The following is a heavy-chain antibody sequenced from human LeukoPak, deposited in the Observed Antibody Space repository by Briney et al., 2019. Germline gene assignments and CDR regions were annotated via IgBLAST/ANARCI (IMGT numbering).Heavy chain of an antibody. CDR2: MNPNSGNT. CDR3: ARGVAGDDAFDI. CDR1: GYTFTSYD. V-gene: IGHV1-8*01. Sequence: ASVKLSCKASGYTFTSYDINWVRQATGQGLEWMGWMNPNSGNTGYAQKFQGRVTMTRNTSISTAYMELSSLRSEDTAVYYCARGVAGDDAFDIWGQGTMVTVSS. D-gene: IGHD6-19*01. J-gene: IGHJ3*02.